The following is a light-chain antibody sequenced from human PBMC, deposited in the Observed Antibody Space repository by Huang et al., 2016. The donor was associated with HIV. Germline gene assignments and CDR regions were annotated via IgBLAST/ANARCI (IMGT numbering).Light chain of an antibody. CDR2: DAS. V-gene: IGKV3D-15*01. CDR1: QHLGSN. CDR3: QQYNKWPRT. Sequence: DILMTQSPVTLSVPPGERATLSCRASQHLGSNLAWYPQKPGHPPRLLLYDASTRATGAPARFSGSGSKTDFTLTIDSLQSEDSALYVCQQYNKWPRTFGQGTKLEIK. J-gene: IGKJ1*01.